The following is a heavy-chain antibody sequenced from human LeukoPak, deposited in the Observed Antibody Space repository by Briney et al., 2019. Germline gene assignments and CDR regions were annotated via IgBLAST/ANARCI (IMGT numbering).Heavy chain of an antibody. CDR2: ISWNSGSI. D-gene: IGHD5-18*01. J-gene: IGHJ4*02. CDR3: AKGGRGYSYGYSGY. CDR1: GFTFDDYA. V-gene: IGHV3-9*01. Sequence: SLRLSCAASGFTFDDYAMHWVRQAPGKGLEWVSGISWNSGSIGYADSVKGRFTISRDNAKNSLYLQMNSLRAEDTALYYCAKGGRGYSYGYSGYWGQGTLVTVSS.